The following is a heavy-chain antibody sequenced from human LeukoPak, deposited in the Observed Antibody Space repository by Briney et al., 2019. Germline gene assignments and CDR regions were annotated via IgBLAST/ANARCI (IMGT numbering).Heavy chain of an antibody. V-gene: IGHV4-34*01. J-gene: IGHJ5*02. Sequence: PSETLSLTCAVYGGSFSGYYWSWIRQPPGKGLEWIGEINHSGSTNYNPSLKSRVTISVDTSKNQFSLKLSSVTAADTAVYYCARSVVGSGNWFDPWGQGTLVTVSS. CDR3: ARSVVGSGNWFDP. CDR1: GGSFSGYY. CDR2: INHSGST.